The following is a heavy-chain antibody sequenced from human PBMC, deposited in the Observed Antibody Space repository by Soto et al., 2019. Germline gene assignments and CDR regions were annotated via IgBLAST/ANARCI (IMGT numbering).Heavy chain of an antibody. D-gene: IGHD3-10*01. CDR2: MNPNSGNT. V-gene: IGHV1-8*01. CDR3: ARAYYGSGTSWFDP. J-gene: IGHJ5*02. Sequence: ASVKVSCKASGYTFTRYDINWVRQATGQGLEWMGWMNPNSGNTGYAQKFQGRVTMTRNTSISTAYMELSRLRSDDTAVYYCARAYYGSGTSWFDPWGQGTLVTVS. CDR1: GYTFTRYD.